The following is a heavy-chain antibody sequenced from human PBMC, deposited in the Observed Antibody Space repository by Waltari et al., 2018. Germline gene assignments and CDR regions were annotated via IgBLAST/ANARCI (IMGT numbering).Heavy chain of an antibody. J-gene: IGHJ4*02. CDR1: GFIFSRYD. V-gene: IGHV3-30*02. CDR3: ASEGSFSSPSI. CDR2: IRFDGGQN. Sequence: VQLVESGGGVVPPGGSMRLSCKVSGFIFSRYDMIWVCQHPGMGGEWGSLIRFDGGQNYYADSVKGRFTASRDNSRDTLYLQMTGLTSVDTATYFCASEGSFSSPSIWGRGTLVTVSS. D-gene: IGHD3-3*02.